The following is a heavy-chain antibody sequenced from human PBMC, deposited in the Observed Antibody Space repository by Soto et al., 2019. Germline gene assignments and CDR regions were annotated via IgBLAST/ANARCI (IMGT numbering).Heavy chain of an antibody. CDR1: GFTFSSYA. CDR2: ISYDGSNK. J-gene: IGHJ4*02. CDR3: ARDSEAVTDY. V-gene: IGHV3-30-3*01. D-gene: IGHD3-10*01. Sequence: QVQLVESGGGVVQPGRSLRLSCAASGFTFSSYAMHWVRQAPGKGLEWVAVISYDGSNKYYADSVKGRFTISRDNSKNTLYLQMNSLRAEDTAVYYCARDSEAVTDYWGQGTLVTVSS.